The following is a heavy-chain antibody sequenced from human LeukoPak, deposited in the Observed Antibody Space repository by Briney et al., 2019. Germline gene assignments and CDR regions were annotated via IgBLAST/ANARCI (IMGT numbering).Heavy chain of an antibody. Sequence: SETLSLTCTVSGGSISNYYWSWIRQPPGKGLEWIGYIYYSGSTNYNPSLKSRVSISVDTSKNQLSLKLNSVTAADTAVYYCARGGSLPGGPPLWGQGTLVTVSS. CDR1: GGSISNYY. CDR3: ARGGSLPGGPPL. J-gene: IGHJ4*02. V-gene: IGHV4-59*01. CDR2: IYYSGST. D-gene: IGHD4-17*01.